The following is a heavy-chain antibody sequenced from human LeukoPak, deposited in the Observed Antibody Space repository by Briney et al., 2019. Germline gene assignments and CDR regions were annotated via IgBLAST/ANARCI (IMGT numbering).Heavy chain of an antibody. J-gene: IGHJ4*02. V-gene: IGHV3-7*01. Sequence: GGSLRLSCVASGFTFSGYWMSWVRQAPGKGLEWVANINEDESIRHYVDSVKGRFTISRDSAKNSVFLQMNSLRDEDTALYYCATSDDSSGSDWGQGTLVTVSS. CDR3: ATSDDSSGSD. CDR2: INEDESIR. D-gene: IGHD3-22*01. CDR1: GFTFSGYW.